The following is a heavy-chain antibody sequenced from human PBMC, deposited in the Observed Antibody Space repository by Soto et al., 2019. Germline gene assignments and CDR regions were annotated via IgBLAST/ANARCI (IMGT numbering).Heavy chain of an antibody. CDR1: GHTFTSYG. V-gene: IGHV1-18*01. Sequence: QVQLVQSGAEVKKPGASVKVSCKASGHTFTSYGNSWVRQAPGQGLEWMGWISAYNGNTNYAQKLQGRVTMTTDTSTSTAYMELRSLRSDDTAVYYCARYLDPNWGYSYYYGMDVWGQGTTVTVSS. J-gene: IGHJ6*02. CDR3: ARYLDPNWGYSYYYGMDV. D-gene: IGHD7-27*01. CDR2: ISAYNGNT.